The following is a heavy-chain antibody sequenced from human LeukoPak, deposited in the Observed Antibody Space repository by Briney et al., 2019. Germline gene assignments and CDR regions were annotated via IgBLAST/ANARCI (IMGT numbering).Heavy chain of an antibody. CDR3: ARGVDIVATPSKALYYYYYYMDV. CDR1: GGTFSSYA. Sequence: ASVKVSCKASGGTFSSYAISWVRQAPGHGLEWMGGIIPIFGTANYAQKFQGRVTITADESTSTAYMELSSLRSEDTAVYYCARGVDIVATPSKALYYYYYYMDVWGKGTTVTVSS. J-gene: IGHJ6*03. CDR2: IIPIFGTA. V-gene: IGHV1-69*13. D-gene: IGHD5-12*01.